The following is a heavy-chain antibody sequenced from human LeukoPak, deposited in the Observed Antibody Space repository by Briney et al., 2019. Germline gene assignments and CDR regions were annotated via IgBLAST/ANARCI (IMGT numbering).Heavy chain of an antibody. Sequence: ASVKVSCKASGYTFTSYYMHWVRQAPGQGLEWMGIINPSGGSTSYAQKFQGRVTMTRDMSTSTVYMELSSLRSEDTAGYYCARGYIVLMVYANAIDYWGQGTLVTVSS. CDR3: ARGYIVLMVYANAIDY. V-gene: IGHV1-46*01. J-gene: IGHJ4*02. D-gene: IGHD2-8*01. CDR2: INPSGGST. CDR1: GYTFTSYY.